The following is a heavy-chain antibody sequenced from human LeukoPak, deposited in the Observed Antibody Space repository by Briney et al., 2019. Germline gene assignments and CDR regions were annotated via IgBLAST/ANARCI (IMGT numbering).Heavy chain of an antibody. D-gene: IGHD3-3*01. CDR3: ASTGITIPPYSYYGMDV. V-gene: IGHV3-53*01. Sequence: GGSLTPSRAASGLTVSSNYVSSVRQARRDGMGWVSFIYRDGRTNNAHSGKGRFTISRDNSKNTLYLQMNSMRAEDTAVYYCASTGITIPPYSYYGMDVWGQGTTVTVSS. CDR1: GLTVSSNY. J-gene: IGHJ6*02. CDR2: IYRDGRT.